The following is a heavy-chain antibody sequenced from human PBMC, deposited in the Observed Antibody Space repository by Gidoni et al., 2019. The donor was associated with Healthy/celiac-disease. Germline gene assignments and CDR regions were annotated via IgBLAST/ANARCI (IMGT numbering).Heavy chain of an antibody. CDR1: GFTFSSYG. J-gene: IGHJ6*02. V-gene: IGHV3-33*01. CDR2: KWYDGSNK. CDR3: ARDTVRPKKYYYYYGMDV. Sequence: QVQLVESGGGVVQPGRSLRLSCAASGFTFSSYGMHWVRQAPGKGLEWVAVKWYDGSNKYYADSVKGRFTISRDNSKNTLYLQMNSLRAEDTAVYYCARDTVRPKKYYYYYGMDVWGQGTTVTVSS.